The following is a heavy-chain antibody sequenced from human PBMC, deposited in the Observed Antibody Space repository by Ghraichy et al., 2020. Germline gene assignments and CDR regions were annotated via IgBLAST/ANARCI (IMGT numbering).Heavy chain of an antibody. CDR2: IDWDDDK. CDR3: ARSSQLPYYYGMDV. Sequence: QTLSLTCTFSGFSLSTSGMRVSWIRQPPGKALEWLARIDWDDDKFYSTSLKTRLTISKDTSKNQVVLTMTNMDPVDTATYYCARSSQLPYYYGMDVWGQGTTVTVSS. D-gene: IGHD5-18*01. J-gene: IGHJ6*02. CDR1: GFSLSTSGMR. V-gene: IGHV2-70*04.